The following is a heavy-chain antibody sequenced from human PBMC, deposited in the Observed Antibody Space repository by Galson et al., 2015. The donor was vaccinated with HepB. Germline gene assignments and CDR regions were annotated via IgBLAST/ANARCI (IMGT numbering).Heavy chain of an antibody. J-gene: IGHJ3*02. CDR2: ISAYNGNT. CDR3: ARDSSPTYDSSGYYPNAFDI. CDR1: GYTFTSYG. D-gene: IGHD3-22*01. V-gene: IGHV1-18*04. Sequence: SVKVSCKASGYTFTSYGISWVRQAPGQGLEWMGWISAYNGNTNYAQKLQGRVTMTTDTSTSTAYMELRSLRSDDTAVYYCARDSSPTYDSSGYYPNAFDIWGQGTMVTVSS.